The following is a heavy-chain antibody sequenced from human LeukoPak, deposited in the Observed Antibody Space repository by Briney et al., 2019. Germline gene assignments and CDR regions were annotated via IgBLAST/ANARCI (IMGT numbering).Heavy chain of an antibody. D-gene: IGHD3-22*01. CDR3: ARAEGIVVDDYYFDY. CDR2: IWYDGSNK. Sequence: GGSLRLSCAASGFTFSSYAMHWVRQAPGKGLEWVAVIWYDGSNKYYADSVKGRFTISRDNSKNTLYLQMNSLRAEDTAVYYCARAEGIVVDDYYFDYWGQGTLVTVSS. V-gene: IGHV3-33*08. CDR1: GFTFSSYA. J-gene: IGHJ4*02.